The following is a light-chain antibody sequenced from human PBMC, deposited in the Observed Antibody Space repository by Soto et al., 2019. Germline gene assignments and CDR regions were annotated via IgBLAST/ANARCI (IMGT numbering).Light chain of an antibody. J-gene: IGKJ5*01. CDR2: DVS. V-gene: IGKV2D-29*01. CDR3: MQSTQLPPT. Sequence: DVVMTQTPLSLSVAPGQPASISCKSSQSLLHITGETFLFWYLQKPGQAPQLLIYDVSTRVSGVPDRFSGSGSGTDFTLEISRVETDDVGIYYCMQSTQLPPTFGPGTRLGIE. CDR1: QSLLHITGETF.